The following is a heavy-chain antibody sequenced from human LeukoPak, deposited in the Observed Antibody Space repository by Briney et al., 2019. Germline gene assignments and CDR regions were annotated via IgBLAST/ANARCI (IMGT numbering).Heavy chain of an antibody. CDR3: ARHGTVTSGILIDY. D-gene: IGHD4-17*01. CDR1: GYIFTSYW. CDR2: IYPGDSDT. Sequence: GEALQISCKGSGYIFTSYWIGWVRQMPGKGLEGRGIIYPGDSDTRYSPSFQGQVTISADKSITTAYLQWSSLQASDTAMHYCARHGTVTSGILIDYWGQGTLVTVSS. J-gene: IGHJ4*02. V-gene: IGHV5-51*01.